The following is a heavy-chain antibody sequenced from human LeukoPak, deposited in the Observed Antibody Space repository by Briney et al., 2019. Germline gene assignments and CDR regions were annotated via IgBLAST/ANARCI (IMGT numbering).Heavy chain of an antibody. CDR3: ARADTFRRDGYKVVRQYNWFDP. D-gene: IGHD5-24*01. CDR1: GDSVSSNSAA. CDR2: TYYRSKWYN. Sequence: SQTLSLTCAISGDSVSSNSAAWNWIRQSPSRGLEWLGRTYYRSKWYNDYAVSVKSRITINPDTSKNQFSLQLNSVTPEDTAVYYCARADTFRRDGYKVVRQYNWFDPWGQGTLVTVSS. J-gene: IGHJ5*02. V-gene: IGHV6-1*01.